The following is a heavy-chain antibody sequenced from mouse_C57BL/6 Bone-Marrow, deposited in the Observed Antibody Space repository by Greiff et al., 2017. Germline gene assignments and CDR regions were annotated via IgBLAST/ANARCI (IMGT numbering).Heavy chain of an antibody. CDR1: GCTFTSYW. V-gene: IGHV1-55*01. CDR3: AKCSPLAMDY. J-gene: IGHJ4*01. D-gene: IGHD1-1*01. CDR2: IYPGSGST. Sequence: QVQLQQPGAELVKPGASVKMSCKASGCTFTSYWITWVKQRPGQGLEWIGDIYPGSGSTNYNEKFKSKATLTVDTSSITSYMQLSSLTSEDSAVYYCAKCSPLAMDYWGQGTSVTVSS.